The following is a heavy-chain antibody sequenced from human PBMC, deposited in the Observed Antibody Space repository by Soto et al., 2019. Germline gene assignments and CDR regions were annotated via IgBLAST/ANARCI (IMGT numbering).Heavy chain of an antibody. J-gene: IGHJ3*02. CDR2: ISAYNGNT. D-gene: IGHD4-17*01. CDR3: ARDHGHFDALDS. V-gene: IGHV1-18*01. CDR1: GYTFTSSG. Sequence: ASVKPSCKASGYTFTSSGISWVRQAPGQGLEWMGWISAYNGNTNYAQKLQGRVTMTTDASTSTAYMELRSLRSDDTAVYYCARDHGHFDALDSCGQGTMITLS.